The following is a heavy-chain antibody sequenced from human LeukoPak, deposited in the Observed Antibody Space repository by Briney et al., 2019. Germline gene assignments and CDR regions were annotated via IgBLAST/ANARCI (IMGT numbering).Heavy chain of an antibody. J-gene: IGHJ6*02. CDR2: IIPILGIA. V-gene: IGHV1-69*04. D-gene: IGHD5-18*01. CDR3: AGDETGHSYGYHYGMDV. CDR1: GGTFSSYA. Sequence: ASVKVSCKASGGTFSSYAISWVRQAPGQGLEWMGRIIPILGIANYAQKFQGRVTITADKSTSTAYMELSSLRSEDTAVYYCAGDETGHSYGYHYGMDVWGQGTTVTVSS.